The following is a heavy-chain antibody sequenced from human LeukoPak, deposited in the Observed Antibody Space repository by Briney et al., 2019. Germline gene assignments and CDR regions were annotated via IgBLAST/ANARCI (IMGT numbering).Heavy chain of an antibody. CDR2: IYYSGST. CDR3: AREPKESYYDFWSGYHIVGYYGMDV. D-gene: IGHD3-3*01. Sequence: TLSLTCTVSGGSISSGGYYWSWIRQHPGKGLEWIGYIYYSGSTYYNPSLKSRVTISVDTSKNQFSLKLSSVTAADTAVYYCAREPKESYYDFWSGYHIVGYYGMDVWGQGTTVTVSS. J-gene: IGHJ6*02. V-gene: IGHV4-31*03. CDR1: GGSISSGGYY.